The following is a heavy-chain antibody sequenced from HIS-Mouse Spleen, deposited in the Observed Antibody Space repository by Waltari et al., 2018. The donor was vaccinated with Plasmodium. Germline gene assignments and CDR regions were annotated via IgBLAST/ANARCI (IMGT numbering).Heavy chain of an antibody. D-gene: IGHD1-7*01. CDR3: ARDRITGTSYFDY. CDR1: GGSISSSSYY. J-gene: IGHJ4*02. CDR2: IYYRWRT. V-gene: IGHV4-39*07. Sequence: QLQLQESGPGLVKPSETLSLTCTVSGGSISSSSYYWGWIRQPPGKGLEWLGSIYYRWRTYYKPSLKSRVTISVDTSKNQFSLKLSSVTAADTAVYYCARDRITGTSYFDYWGQGTLVTVSS.